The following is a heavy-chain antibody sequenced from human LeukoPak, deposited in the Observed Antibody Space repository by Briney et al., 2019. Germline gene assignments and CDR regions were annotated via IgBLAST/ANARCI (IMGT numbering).Heavy chain of an antibody. V-gene: IGHV3-30*12. CDR3: ARDHSTDSTGYLDY. J-gene: IGHJ4*02. Sequence: GGSLRLSCAASRFTFSSYALHWVRQAPGKGLDWVAAISHDGSYKYYADSVEGRFTISRDNSRNMVYLQMNSLRDEDTAVYYCARDHSTDSTGYLDYWGQGTLVTVPS. CDR2: ISHDGSYK. CDR1: RFTFSSYA. D-gene: IGHD3-22*01.